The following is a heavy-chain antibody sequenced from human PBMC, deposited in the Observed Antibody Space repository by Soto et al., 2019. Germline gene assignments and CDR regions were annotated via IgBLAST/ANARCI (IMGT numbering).Heavy chain of an antibody. CDR1: GGSISSYY. J-gene: IGHJ4*02. V-gene: IGHV4-59*01. Sequence: TSETLSLTCTVSGGSISSYYWSWIRQPPGKGLEWIGYIYYSGSTNYNPSLKSRVTISVDTSKNQFSLKLSSVTAADTAVYYCARVKDYYDSSGYYFDYWGQGTLVTVSS. CDR3: ARVKDYYDSSGYYFDY. D-gene: IGHD3-22*01. CDR2: IYYSGST.